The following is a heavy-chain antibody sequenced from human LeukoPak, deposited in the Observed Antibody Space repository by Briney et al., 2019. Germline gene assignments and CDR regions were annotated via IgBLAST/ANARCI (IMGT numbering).Heavy chain of an antibody. Sequence: GGSLRLSCAASGITFSSYGMSWVRQAPGKGLEWVSSISSTGGTTYYADSVKGRFTISRDNAKNSLYLQMNSLRAEDTAVYYCARGRREWELGYWGQGTLVTVSS. J-gene: IGHJ4*02. CDR1: GITFSSYG. CDR3: ARGRREWELGY. D-gene: IGHD1-26*01. CDR2: ISSTGGTT. V-gene: IGHV3-21*01.